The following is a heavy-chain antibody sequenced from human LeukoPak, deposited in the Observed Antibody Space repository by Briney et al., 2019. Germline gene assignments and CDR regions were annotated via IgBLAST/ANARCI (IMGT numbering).Heavy chain of an antibody. CDR1: GGSFSGYY. Sequence: SETLSLTCAVYGGSFSGYYWSWIRQPPGKGLEWIGEINHSGSTNYNPSLKSRVTISVDTSKNQFSLKLSSVTAADTAVYYCAGGPQDIVVVPAAIHYYFDYWGQGTLVTVSS. CDR2: INHSGST. CDR3: AGGPQDIVVVPAAIHYYFDY. D-gene: IGHD2-2*02. V-gene: IGHV4-34*01. J-gene: IGHJ4*02.